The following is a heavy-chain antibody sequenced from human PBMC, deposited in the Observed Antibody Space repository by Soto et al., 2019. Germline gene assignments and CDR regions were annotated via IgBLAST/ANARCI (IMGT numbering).Heavy chain of an antibody. CDR2: INHSGST. J-gene: IGHJ6*04. D-gene: IGHD3-10*01. V-gene: IGHV4-34*01. CDR3: GREMGDGWGGYYNDNYYYGMEV. Sequence: PSETLSLTCAVYGGSFSGYYWSCIRQPPGKGLEWIGEINHSGSTNYNPSLKSRVTISIDTSENQFSLKLSSVTAADTAVYYCGREMGDGWGGYYNDNYYYGMEVWAKGKMVTVSS. CDR1: GGSFSGYY.